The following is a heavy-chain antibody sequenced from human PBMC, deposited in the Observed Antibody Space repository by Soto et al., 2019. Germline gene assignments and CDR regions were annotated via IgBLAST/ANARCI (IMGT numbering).Heavy chain of an antibody. Sequence: GGSLRLSCAASGFTFSTYGTHWVRQAPGKGLQWMAVISYDGNNKYYADSVKGRFTISKDNSKNTLYLQMNSLRAEDTAVYYCAKDAYTISTLYGGLDNWGQGALVTVSS. CDR2: ISYDGNNK. D-gene: IGHD4-17*01. CDR1: GFTFSTYG. CDR3: AKDAYTISTLYGGLDN. J-gene: IGHJ4*02. V-gene: IGHV3-30*18.